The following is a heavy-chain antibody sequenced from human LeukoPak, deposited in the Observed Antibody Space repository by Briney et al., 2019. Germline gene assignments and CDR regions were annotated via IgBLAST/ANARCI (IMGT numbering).Heavy chain of an antibody. D-gene: IGHD2-2*01. CDR3: ARDDCSGKSCYRSWFDP. Sequence: GGSLRLSCAASEFTFSNYAMSWVRQAPGKGLEWVSAISGSGSSTYYADSVKGRFTISRDNFKNTLYLQMNSLRAEDTAVYYCARDDCSGKSCYRSWFDPWGQGTLVTVSS. CDR2: ISGSGSST. V-gene: IGHV3-23*01. J-gene: IGHJ5*02. CDR1: EFTFSNYA.